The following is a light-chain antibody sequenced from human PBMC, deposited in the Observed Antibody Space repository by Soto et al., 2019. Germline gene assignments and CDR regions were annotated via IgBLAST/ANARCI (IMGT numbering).Light chain of an antibody. V-gene: IGKV3-15*01. Sequence: EIVLTQSPDTLSTSPGESATLSCRASQSICSNLAWYQQKPGQSPRLLIYRASTRATGVPVRFSGSGSGVGFTLTIGGLQSEDFAVYHCQQYNQWPGTLGQGTKVDLK. CDR1: QSICSN. CDR2: RAS. CDR3: QQYNQWPGT. J-gene: IGKJ1*01.